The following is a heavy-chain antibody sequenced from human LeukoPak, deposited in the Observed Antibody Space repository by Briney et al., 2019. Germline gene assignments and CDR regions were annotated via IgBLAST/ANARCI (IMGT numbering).Heavy chain of an antibody. Sequence: QAGGSLRLSCAASGFTFSSYAMSWVRQAPGKGLEWVSAISGSGGSTYYADSVKGRFTISRDNSKNTLYLQMSSLRAEDTAVYYCAKCGVGGPAATRRYYYYYMDVWGKGTTVTVSS. J-gene: IGHJ6*03. CDR3: AKCGVGGPAATRRYYYYYMDV. CDR1: GFTFSSYA. CDR2: ISGSGGST. D-gene: IGHD2-2*01. V-gene: IGHV3-23*01.